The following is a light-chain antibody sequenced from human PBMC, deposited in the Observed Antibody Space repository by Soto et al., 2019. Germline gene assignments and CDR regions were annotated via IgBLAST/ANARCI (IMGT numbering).Light chain of an antibody. Sequence: DIQLTQSPSSLSASVGDRVTITCRGSQGVSKYLNWYHQKPGRAPMLLIYSTSNLQHRVPSRFSGNGSGPNFTLTIASQQPQDLGTYYCQQSYSSPWTFGQGTRV. CDR3: QQSYSSPWT. J-gene: IGKJ1*01. CDR1: QGVSKY. V-gene: IGKV1-39*01. CDR2: STS.